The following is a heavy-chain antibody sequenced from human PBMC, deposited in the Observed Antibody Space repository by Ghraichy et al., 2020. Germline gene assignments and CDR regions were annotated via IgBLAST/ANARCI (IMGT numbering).Heavy chain of an antibody. D-gene: IGHD3-22*01. CDR1: GFTFSSYG. Sequence: GGSLRLSCAASGFTFSSYGMHWVRQAPGKGLEWVAVISYDGSNKYYADSVKGRFTISRDNSKNTLYLQMNSLRAEDTAVYYCAKDRRDDSSGYYDYWGQGTLVTVSS. J-gene: IGHJ4*02. V-gene: IGHV3-30*18. CDR2: ISYDGSNK. CDR3: AKDRRDDSSGYYDY.